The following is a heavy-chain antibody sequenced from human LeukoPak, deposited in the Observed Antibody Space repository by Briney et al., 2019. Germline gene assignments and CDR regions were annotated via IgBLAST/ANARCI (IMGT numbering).Heavy chain of an antibody. CDR2: ISSDGSST. D-gene: IGHD3-3*01. V-gene: IGHV3-74*01. Sequence: TGGSLRLSCAASGFTFSSYWMHWVRQAPGKGLVWVSRISSDGSSTAYADSVKGRFTISRDNAKNALYLHMNSLRAEDTAVYYCARERVRSWDYWGQGTLVTVSS. J-gene: IGHJ4*02. CDR3: ARERVRSWDY. CDR1: GFTFSSYW.